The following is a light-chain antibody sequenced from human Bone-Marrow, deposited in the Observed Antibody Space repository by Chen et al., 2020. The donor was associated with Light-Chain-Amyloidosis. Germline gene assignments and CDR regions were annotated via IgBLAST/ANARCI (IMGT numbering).Light chain of an antibody. J-gene: IGLJ2*01. CDR1: DLPRKH. CDR3: QSADSSGTYEVI. V-gene: IGLV3-25*03. Sequence: SYDLTQPPAVSVSPAQTARITCPGDDLPRKHAYWYTQKPGQAPVLGIHRHTERPSGISERVSGSSSGTTATLTISGVQAEDEADYHCQSADSSGTYEVIFGGGTKLTGL. CDR2: RHT.